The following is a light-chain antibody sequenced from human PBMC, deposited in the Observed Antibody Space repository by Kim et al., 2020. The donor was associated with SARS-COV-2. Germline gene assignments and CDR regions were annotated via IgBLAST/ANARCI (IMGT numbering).Light chain of an antibody. CDR2: VGPGGIVG. CDR3: GADHANGNNFVYI. J-gene: IGLJ1*01. CDR1: SGYSNYM. Sequence: QPVVTQPPSASASLGASVTLTCTLSSGYSNYMVDWFQHRPGKGPRFVMRVGPGGIVGSKGDGIPDRFSVLGSGLNRYLTIKNIQEEDEGDYHCGADHANGNNFVYIFGGGTKVTV. V-gene: IGLV9-49*01.